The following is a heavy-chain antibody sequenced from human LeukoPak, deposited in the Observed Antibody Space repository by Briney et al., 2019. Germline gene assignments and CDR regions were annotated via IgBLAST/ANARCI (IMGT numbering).Heavy chain of an antibody. CDR2: INPGGSGK. CDR1: GFSFWVYW. CDR3: VMSWTRPERDP. J-gene: IGHJ5*02. V-gene: IGHV3-7*01. Sequence: GGSLRLSCIASGFSFWVYWMSGVRGSRGGGVEWVADINPGGSGKTYVDSVKGRFTISRDNAKQSLYLQMDTLTAEDTAVYYCVMSWTRPERDPWGQGTLVTVSS. D-gene: IGHD3/OR15-3a*01.